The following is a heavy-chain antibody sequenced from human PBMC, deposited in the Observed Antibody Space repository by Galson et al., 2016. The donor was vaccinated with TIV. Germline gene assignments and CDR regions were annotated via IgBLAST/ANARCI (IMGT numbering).Heavy chain of an antibody. D-gene: IGHD3-10*01. CDR2: ISAYDGHT. V-gene: IGHV1-18*01. Sequence: QSGAEVTKPGASVKVSCKASGYTFIHYGITWVRQAPGQGLEWMGWISAYDGHTNYALKFQGRVTMTTDTATRTAYMDLRSLTSDDAAVYYCARDMGHLDPWGQGTLVTVSS. CDR1: GYTFIHYG. J-gene: IGHJ5*02. CDR3: ARDMGHLDP.